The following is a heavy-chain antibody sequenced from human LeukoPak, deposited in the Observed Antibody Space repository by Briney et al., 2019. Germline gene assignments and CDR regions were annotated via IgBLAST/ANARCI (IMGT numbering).Heavy chain of an antibody. V-gene: IGHV3-30-3*01. D-gene: IGHD2-15*01. CDR1: GFTFSSYA. CDR3: AQPLTSCSGGKCYSSGEDY. J-gene: IGHJ4*02. CDR2: ISYDGNNR. Sequence: GRSLRLSCAASGFTFSSYAMHWVRQAPGKGLEWVAVISYDGNNRYYADSVKGRFTISRDNSKNTLYLQMNSLRAEDTAVYYCAQPLTSCSGGKCYSSGEDYWGQGTLVTVSS.